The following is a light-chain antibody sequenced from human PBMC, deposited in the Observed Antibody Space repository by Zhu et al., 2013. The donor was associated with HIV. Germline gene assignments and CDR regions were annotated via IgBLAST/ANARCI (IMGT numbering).Light chain of an antibody. Sequence: EIVLMQSPGSLSLSRGERATLSCRASQTVSYRHIAWYHQKPGQPPRLLLYGSSSRAPGIPERFSGSGSGTDFTLTITGLEPEDFAVYYCQQYGSSHTFGQGTKLEIK. CDR2: GSS. J-gene: IGKJ2*01. CDR3: QQYGSSHT. V-gene: IGKV3-20*01. CDR1: QTVSYRH.